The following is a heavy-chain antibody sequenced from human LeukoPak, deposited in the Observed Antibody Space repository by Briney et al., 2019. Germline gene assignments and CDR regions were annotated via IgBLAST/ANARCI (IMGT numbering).Heavy chain of an antibody. V-gene: IGHV3-33*06. Sequence: GGSLRLSCAASGFTFSTYGMHWVRQAPGKGLEWVAVIWYDGSNKGYADSVKGRFTISRDNSKNTLYLQMNSLRAEDTAVYYCAKDQNLATVVTDGTGYWGQGTLVTVSS. D-gene: IGHD4-23*01. J-gene: IGHJ4*02. CDR3: AKDQNLATVVTDGTGY. CDR2: IWYDGSNK. CDR1: GFTFSTYG.